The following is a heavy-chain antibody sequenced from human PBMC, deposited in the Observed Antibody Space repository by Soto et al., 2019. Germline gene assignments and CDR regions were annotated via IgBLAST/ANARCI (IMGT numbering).Heavy chain of an antibody. D-gene: IGHD1-26*01. V-gene: IGHV1-8*02. CDR3: ARVAGSPDY. CDR1: GYTFINYY. Sequence: ASVKVSCKASGYTFINYYMHWVRQAPGQGLEWMGCLNPKSGMTDSAQKFQGRVTMTRDSSISTVYMELSSLRSEDTAVYYCARVAGSPDYWGQGTLVTLSS. CDR2: LNPKSGMT. J-gene: IGHJ4*02.